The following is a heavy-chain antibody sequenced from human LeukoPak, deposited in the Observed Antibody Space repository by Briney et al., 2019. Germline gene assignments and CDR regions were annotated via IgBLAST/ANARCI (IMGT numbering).Heavy chain of an antibody. CDR1: GGSISSGGYS. V-gene: IGHV4-30-2*01. J-gene: IGHJ4*02. Sequence: SETLSLTCAVSGGSISSGGYSWSWIRQPPGKGLECIGYIYQSGSTYYNPSLKSRVTISPDGSKNQFSLKLSSVTAADTAVYYCARGGRYFDWPYFDYWGQGTLVTVSS. CDR2: IYQSGST. CDR3: ARGGRYFDWPYFDY. D-gene: IGHD3-9*01.